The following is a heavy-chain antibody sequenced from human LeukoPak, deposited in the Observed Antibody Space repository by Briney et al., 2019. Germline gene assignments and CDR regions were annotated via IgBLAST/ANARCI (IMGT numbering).Heavy chain of an antibody. CDR1: RFTFNTYA. CDR3: ATTRYGDYRRFDY. D-gene: IGHD4-17*01. J-gene: IGHJ4*02. Sequence: GGSLRLSCAASRFTFNTYAMHWVRQAPGKGLEWVAVISSDGGNKYYADSVKGRFTISRDNSKNTLYLQMNSLRAEDTAVYYCATTRYGDYRRFDYWGQGTLVTVSS. V-gene: IGHV3-30*04. CDR2: ISSDGGNK.